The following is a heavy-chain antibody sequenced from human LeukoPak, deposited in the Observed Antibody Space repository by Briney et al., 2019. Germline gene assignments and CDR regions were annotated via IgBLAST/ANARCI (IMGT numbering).Heavy chain of an antibody. Sequence: ASVKVSCKASGYTFTSYYMHWVRQAPGQGLEWMGIINPSGGNTSYAQKFQGRVTMTRDTSTSTVYMELSSLRSEDTAVYYCARSGSGSCYNGYFDYWGQGTLVTVSS. J-gene: IGHJ4*02. CDR3: ARSGSGSCYNGYFDY. CDR2: INPSGGNT. V-gene: IGHV1-46*01. D-gene: IGHD3-10*01. CDR1: GYTFTSYY.